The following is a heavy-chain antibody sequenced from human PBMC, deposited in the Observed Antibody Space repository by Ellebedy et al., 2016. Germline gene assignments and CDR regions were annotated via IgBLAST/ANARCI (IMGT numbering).Heavy chain of an antibody. CDR1: GFTFSSYD. V-gene: IGHV3-13*01. Sequence: GGSLRLXXAASGFTFSSYDMHWVRQATGKGLEWVSAIGTAGDTYYPGSVKGRFTISRENAKNSLYLQMNSLRAGDTAVYYCARDRPIFGGMDVWGKGTTVTVSS. J-gene: IGHJ6*04. CDR2: IGTAGDT. CDR3: ARDRPIFGGMDV. D-gene: IGHD3-3*01.